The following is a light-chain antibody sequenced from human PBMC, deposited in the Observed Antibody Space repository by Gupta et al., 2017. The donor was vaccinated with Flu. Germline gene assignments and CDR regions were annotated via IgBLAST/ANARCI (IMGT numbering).Light chain of an antibody. Sequence: QSALPQPASVSGSPGQSLTISCTGTSSDVGGYNYVSWYQQHPGKAPKLMIYEVSNRPSGVSNRFSGSKSGNTASLTISGLQAEDEADYYCSSYTSSSIWVFGGGTKLTVL. CDR2: EVS. V-gene: IGLV2-14*01. CDR1: SSDVGGYNY. J-gene: IGLJ3*02. CDR3: SSYTSSSIWV.